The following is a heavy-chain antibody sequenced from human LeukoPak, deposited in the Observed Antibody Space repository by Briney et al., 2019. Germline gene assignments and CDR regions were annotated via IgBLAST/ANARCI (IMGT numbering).Heavy chain of an antibody. V-gene: IGHV1-18*01. Sequence: ASVKVSCKASGYTFTSYGISWVRQTPGQGLEWMGWISAYNGNTNYAQKLQGRVTMTTDTSTSTAYMELRSLGSDDTAVYYCASLEPGYYFDYWGQGTLVTVSS. D-gene: IGHD5-24*01. CDR1: GYTFTSYG. CDR3: ASLEPGYYFDY. CDR2: ISAYNGNT. J-gene: IGHJ4*02.